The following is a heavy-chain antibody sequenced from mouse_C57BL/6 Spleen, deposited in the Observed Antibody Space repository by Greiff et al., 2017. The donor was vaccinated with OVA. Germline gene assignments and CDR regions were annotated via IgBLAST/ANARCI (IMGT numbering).Heavy chain of an antibody. CDR1: GYTFTSYW. CDR2: IDPSDSET. Sequence: VQLQQPGAELVRPGSSVKLSCKASGYTFTSYWMHWVKQRPIQGLEWIGNIDPSDSETHYNQKFKDKGTLTVDKSSSTAYMQLSSLTSEDSAVDYCARSGYYDYVFAYWGQGTLVTVSA. CDR3: ARSGYYDYVFAY. V-gene: IGHV1-52*01. J-gene: IGHJ3*01. D-gene: IGHD2-4*01.